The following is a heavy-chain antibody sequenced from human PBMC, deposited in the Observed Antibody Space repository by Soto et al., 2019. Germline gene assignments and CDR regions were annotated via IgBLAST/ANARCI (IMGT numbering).Heavy chain of an antibody. J-gene: IGHJ4*02. CDR3: ARDRKGSNKDY. V-gene: IGHV1-69*08. CDR2: IIPILGIA. Sequence: QVQLVQSGAEVKKPGSWVKVACKASGGTFSSYTISWVRHAPGQGLEWMGRIIPILGIANYAQKFQGRVTITADKSTSTAYMELSSLRSEDTAVYYCARDRKGSNKDYWGQGTLVTVSS. CDR1: GGTFSSYT.